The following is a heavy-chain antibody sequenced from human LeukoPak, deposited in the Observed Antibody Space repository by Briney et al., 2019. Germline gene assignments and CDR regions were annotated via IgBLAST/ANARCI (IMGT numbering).Heavy chain of an antibody. CDR2: FDPEDGET. J-gene: IGHJ4*02. CDR1: GYTLTELS. CDR3: ATFLLGIGTFDY. V-gene: IGHV1-24*01. Sequence: GASVRASCKVSGYTLTELSMHWVRQAPGKGLEWMGGFDPEDGETIYAQKFQGRVTMTEDTSTDTAYMELSSLRSEDTAVYYCATFLLGIGTFDYWGQGTLVTVSS. D-gene: IGHD7-27*01.